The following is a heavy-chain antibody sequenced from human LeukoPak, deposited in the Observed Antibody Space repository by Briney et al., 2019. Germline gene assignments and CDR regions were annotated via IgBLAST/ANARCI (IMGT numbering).Heavy chain of an antibody. CDR3: ARVGGGTLGPAGIHDY. J-gene: IGHJ4*02. V-gene: IGHV1-69*06. Sequence: ASVKVSCKASGGTFSSYAISWVRQAPGQGLEWMGGIIPIFGTANYAQKFQGRVTITADKSTSIAYMELSSLRSEDTAVYYCARVGGGTLGPAGIHDYWGQGTLVTVSS. D-gene: IGHD2-15*01. CDR2: IIPIFGTA. CDR1: GGTFSSYA.